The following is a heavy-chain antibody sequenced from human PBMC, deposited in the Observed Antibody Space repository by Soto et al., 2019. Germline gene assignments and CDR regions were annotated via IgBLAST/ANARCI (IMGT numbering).Heavy chain of an antibody. V-gene: IGHV1-3*01. D-gene: IGHD6-13*01. J-gene: IGHJ5*02. CDR3: VRRHVSATGIDWFDP. CDR1: GYTFTSYG. Sequence: ASVKVSCKASGYTFTSYGIHCVVQAPLQRLEWMGWINAANGDTKYSPKFQGRVTITRDTSASTAYMELSSLRSEDTAVYYCVRRHVSATGIDWFDPWGQGTLVTVSS. CDR2: INAANGDT.